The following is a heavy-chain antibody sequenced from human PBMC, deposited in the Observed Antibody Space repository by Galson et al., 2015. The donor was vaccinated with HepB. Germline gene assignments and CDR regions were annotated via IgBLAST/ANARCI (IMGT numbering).Heavy chain of an antibody. D-gene: IGHD3-9*01. CDR3: AKGYDSTGYYSFDY. J-gene: IGHJ4*02. V-gene: IGHV3-30*18. CDR2: VSYDGNLD. Sequence: HWVRQAPGKGLEWVTVVSYDGNLDHYAESVKGRFTISRDNSRNTLYLQMNSLRAEDTAVYFCAKGYDSTGYYSFDYWGQGTLVTVSA.